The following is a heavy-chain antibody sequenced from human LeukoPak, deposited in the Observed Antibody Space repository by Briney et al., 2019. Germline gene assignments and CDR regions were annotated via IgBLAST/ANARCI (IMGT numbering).Heavy chain of an antibody. CDR2: TTASADST. J-gene: IGHJ4*02. Sequence: PGGSLRLSCAASGFTFSSYAMTWLRQPPGKGLEWVSATTASADSTSYADSVEGRFTISRDNSRNTLDLQMNSLRAEDTAVYYCVRRHCTSASCYHLDFWGQGTLVTVSS. V-gene: IGHV3-23*01. CDR3: VRRHCTSASCYHLDF. CDR1: GFTFSSYA. D-gene: IGHD2-2*01.